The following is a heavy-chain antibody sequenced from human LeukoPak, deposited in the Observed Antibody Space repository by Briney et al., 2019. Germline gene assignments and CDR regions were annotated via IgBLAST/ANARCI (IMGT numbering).Heavy chain of an antibody. CDR2: ISSSSSYI. CDR3: ARLSNEGQWLIGQGVDY. J-gene: IGHJ4*02. CDR1: GFTFSSYS. Sequence: PGGSLRLSCAASGFTFSSYSMNWVRQAPGKGLEWVSSISSSSSYIYYADSVKGRLTISRDNAKNSLYLQMNSLRVEDTAVYYCARLSNEGQWLIGQGVDYWGQGTLVTVSS. D-gene: IGHD6-19*01. V-gene: IGHV3-21*01.